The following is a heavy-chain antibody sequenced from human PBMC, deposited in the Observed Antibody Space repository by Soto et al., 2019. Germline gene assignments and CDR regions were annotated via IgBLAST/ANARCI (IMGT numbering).Heavy chain of an antibody. CDR1: GFTFTNYW. CDR2: INSDGSST. Sequence: GALRLSCAASGFTFTNYWMHWVRQAPGKGLVWVSRINSDGSSTNYADSVKGRFTISRDNAKNTLSLQMDSLRAEDMAVYYCARGATGFDNWGQGNLVTVSS. J-gene: IGHJ4*02. D-gene: IGHD1-26*01. V-gene: IGHV3-74*01. CDR3: ARGATGFDN.